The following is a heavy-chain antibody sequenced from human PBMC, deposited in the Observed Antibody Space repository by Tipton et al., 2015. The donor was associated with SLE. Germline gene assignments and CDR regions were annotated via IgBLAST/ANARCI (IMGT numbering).Heavy chain of an antibody. J-gene: IGHJ4*02. CDR2: IIGSGSST. Sequence: SLRLSCAASGFSFSNYAMSWVRQAPGKGLEWVAAIIGSGSSTFYTDSAKGRFTISRDNSKNTLNLQMSSLRAEDTAVYYCAKGVGNSRLSFDYWGQGILVTVSS. CDR1: GFSFSNYA. CDR3: AKGVGNSRLSFDY. V-gene: IGHV3-23*01. D-gene: IGHD1/OR15-1a*01.